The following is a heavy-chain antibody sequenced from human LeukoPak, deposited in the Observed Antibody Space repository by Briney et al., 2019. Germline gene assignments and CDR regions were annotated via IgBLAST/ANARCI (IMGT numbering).Heavy chain of an antibody. D-gene: IGHD1-26*01. CDR2: IYYSGST. J-gene: IGHJ4*02. CDR1: GGSISSSSYY. V-gene: IGHV4-39*01. CDR3: ARHGASGSYLYYFDY. Sequence: SETLSLTCTVSGGSISSSSYYWGWIRQPPGKGLEWIGSIYYSGSTYNNPSLKSRVTISVDTSKNQFSLKLSSVTAADTAVYFCARHGASGSYLYYFDYWGQGTLVTVSS.